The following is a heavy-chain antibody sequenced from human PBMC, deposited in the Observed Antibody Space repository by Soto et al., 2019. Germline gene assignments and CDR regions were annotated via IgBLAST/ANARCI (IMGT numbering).Heavy chain of an antibody. CDR2: IYYSGST. V-gene: IGHV4-31*03. CDR3: ARVGRSIAAAGTHFEY. Sequence: QVQLQESGPGLVKPSQTLSLTCTVSGGSISSGGYYWSWIRQHPGKGLEWIGYIYYSGSTYYNSSHKSRVTLSVDPSKNQFSLKLSSVTAADTAVYYCARVGRSIAAAGTHFEYWGQGTLVTVSS. J-gene: IGHJ4*02. CDR1: GGSISSGGYY. D-gene: IGHD6-13*01.